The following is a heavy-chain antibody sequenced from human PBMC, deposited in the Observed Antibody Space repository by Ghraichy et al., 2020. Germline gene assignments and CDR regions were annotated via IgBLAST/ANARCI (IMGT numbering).Heavy chain of an antibody. CDR1: GGTFSSYA. D-gene: IGHD6-13*01. V-gene: IGHV1-69*13. CDR3: ARDRCSSSWHDYYYYGMDV. J-gene: IGHJ6*02. CDR2: IIPIFGTA. Sequence: SVKVSCKASGGTFSSYAISWVRQAPGQGLEWMGGIIPIFGTANYAQKFQGRVTITADESTSTAYMELSSLRSEDTAVYYCARDRCSSSWHDYYYYGMDVWGQGTTVTVSS.